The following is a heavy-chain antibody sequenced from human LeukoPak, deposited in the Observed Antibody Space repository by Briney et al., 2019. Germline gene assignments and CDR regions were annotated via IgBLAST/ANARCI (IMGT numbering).Heavy chain of an antibody. CDR1: GFTFSSYA. CDR3: AKDQRGPLFDY. CDR2: ISGSGGST. V-gene: IGHV3-23*01. Sequence: GGSLRLSCAASGFTFSSYAMSWVRQASGKGLEWVSGISGSGGSTYYADSVKGRFTISRGNSKNTLYLQMNSLRAEDTAVYYCAKDQRGPLFDYWGQGTLVTVSS. J-gene: IGHJ4*02. D-gene: IGHD6-25*01.